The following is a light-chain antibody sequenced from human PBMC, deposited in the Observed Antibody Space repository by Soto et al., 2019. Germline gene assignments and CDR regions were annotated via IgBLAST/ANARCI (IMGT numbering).Light chain of an antibody. V-gene: IGKV1-39*01. Sequence: DLPMTQSPSSLSASVGDRVTITCRARQSISSYLNWYQQKPGKAPKLLIYAASSLQSGVPSRFSGSGSGTDFTLPISSLPPEDFATYYCQKSYSTPITFGQGTRLEIK. CDR1: QSISSY. J-gene: IGKJ5*01. CDR2: AAS. CDR3: QKSYSTPIT.